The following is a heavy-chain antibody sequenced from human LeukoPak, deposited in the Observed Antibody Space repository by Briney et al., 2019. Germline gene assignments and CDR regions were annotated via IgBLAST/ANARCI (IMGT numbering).Heavy chain of an antibody. V-gene: IGHV4-59*08. J-gene: IGHJ5*02. D-gene: IGHD3-22*01. CDR1: GGSISSYY. Sequence: PSETLSPTCTVSGGSISSYYWNWIRQPPGKGLEWIGYIYYSGSTKYNPSLKSRVTISVDTSKNQFSLKLSSVTAADTAVYYCARRSSDSNGYLAFDPWGQGTLVTVSS. CDR2: IYYSGST. CDR3: ARRSSDSNGYLAFDP.